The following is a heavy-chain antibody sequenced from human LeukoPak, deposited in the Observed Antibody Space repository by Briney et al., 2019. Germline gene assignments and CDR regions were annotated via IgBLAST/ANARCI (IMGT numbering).Heavy chain of an antibody. J-gene: IGHJ6*02. Sequence: PGGSLRLSCTASGFTISNAWMSWVRQAPGQGLEWVGRMKSKNDGGTTDYASLVKRRITILRADAKNTPQLLRNSLNTEYTAVYYCTTDGRITMIVGYYYGMDVWGQGTTVTVSS. CDR2: MKSKNDGGTT. V-gene: IGHV3-15*01. CDR3: TTDGRITMIVGYYYGMDV. D-gene: IGHD3-22*01. CDR1: GFTISNAW.